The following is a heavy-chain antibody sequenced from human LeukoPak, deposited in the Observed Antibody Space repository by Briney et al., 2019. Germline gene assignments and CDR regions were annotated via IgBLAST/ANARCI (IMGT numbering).Heavy chain of an antibody. CDR3: ARDIFPPQDAFDI. V-gene: IGHV4-34*01. CDR2: INHSGST. D-gene: IGHD2-21*01. CDR1: GGSFSGYY. J-gene: IGHJ3*02. Sequence: SETLSLTCAVYGGSFSGYYWSWIRQPPGKGLEWIGEINHSGSTNYNPSLKSRVTISVDTSKNQFSLKLSSVTAADTAVYYCARDIFPPQDAFDIWGQGTMVTVSS.